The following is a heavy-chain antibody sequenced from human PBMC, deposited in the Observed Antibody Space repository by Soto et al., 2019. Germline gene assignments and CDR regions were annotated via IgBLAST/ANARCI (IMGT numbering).Heavy chain of an antibody. CDR1: GGSFSGYY. Sequence: PSETLSLTCAVYGGSFSGYYWSWIRQPPGKGLEWIGEINHSGSTNYNPSLKSRVTISVDTSKNQFSLKLSSVTAADTAVYYCARLPRGIAARPRPLYYYYYYMDVWGKGTTVTVSS. J-gene: IGHJ6*03. CDR2: INHSGST. CDR3: ARLPRGIAARPRPLYYYYYYMDV. D-gene: IGHD6-6*01. V-gene: IGHV4-34*01.